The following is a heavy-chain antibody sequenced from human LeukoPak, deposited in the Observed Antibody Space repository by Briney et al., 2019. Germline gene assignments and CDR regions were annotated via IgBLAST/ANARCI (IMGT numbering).Heavy chain of an antibody. CDR3: ARVNIVGGRSLDY. Sequence: SETLPLTCTVSGGSISSSSYYWGWIRQPPGKGLEWIGSIYYSGSTYYNPSLKSRVTISVDTSKNQFSLKLSSVTAADTAVYYCARVNIVGGRSLDYWGQGTLVTVSS. CDR1: GGSISSSSYY. V-gene: IGHV4-39*07. J-gene: IGHJ4*02. D-gene: IGHD1-26*01. CDR2: IYYSGST.